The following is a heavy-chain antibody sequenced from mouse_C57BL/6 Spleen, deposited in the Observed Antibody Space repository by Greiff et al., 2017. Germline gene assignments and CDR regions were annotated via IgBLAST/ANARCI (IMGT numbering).Heavy chain of an antibody. CDR1: GFTFSDYG. CDR3: ARKAQATDYAMDY. D-gene: IGHD3-2*02. V-gene: IGHV5-15*01. CDR2: ISNLAYSI. J-gene: IGHJ4*01. Sequence: EVKLMESGGGLVQPGGSLKLSCAASGFTFSDYGMAWVRQAPRKGPEWVAFISNLAYSIYYADTVTGRFTISRENAKNTLYLEMSSLRSEDTAMYYCARKAQATDYAMDYWGQGTSVTVSS.